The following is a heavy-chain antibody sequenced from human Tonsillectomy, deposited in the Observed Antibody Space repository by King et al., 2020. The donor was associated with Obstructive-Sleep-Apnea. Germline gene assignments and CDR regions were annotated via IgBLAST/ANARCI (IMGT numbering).Heavy chain of an antibody. CDR2: IIPILGIA. CDR1: GGTFSSYA. V-gene: IGHV1-69*10. J-gene: IGHJ4*02. CDR3: ARDRIAAGGDNFDY. Sequence: VQLVQSGAEVKKPGSSVKVSCKASGGTFSSYAIIWVRQAPGQGLEWMGGIIPILGIANYAQKFQGRVTITAAKSTSTAHMELSSLRSEATAVYYCARDRIAAGGDNFDYWGQGTLVTVSS. D-gene: IGHD6-13*01.